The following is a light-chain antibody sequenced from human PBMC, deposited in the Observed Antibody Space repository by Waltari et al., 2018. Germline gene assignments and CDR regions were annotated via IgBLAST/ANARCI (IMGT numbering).Light chain of an antibody. Sequence: QSDLTQPASVSGSPGQSITISCTGSSRDVGNYNFVSWYQQHPDEAPKLVIYEGSKRPSGISIRFSGSKSGNTASLTISRLQAEDEADYYCCSYAGSRTPWVFGGGTRVTVL. V-gene: IGLV2-23*01. CDR1: SRDVGNYNF. J-gene: IGLJ3*02. CDR3: CSYAGSRTPWV. CDR2: EGS.